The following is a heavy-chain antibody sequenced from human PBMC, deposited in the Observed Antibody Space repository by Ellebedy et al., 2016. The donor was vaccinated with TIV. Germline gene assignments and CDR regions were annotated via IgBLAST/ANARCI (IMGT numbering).Heavy chain of an antibody. J-gene: IGHJ3*02. Sequence: ASVKVSCKAFGYTFTSYGISWVRQAPGQGLEWMGWISAYNGNTNYAQKLQGRVTMTTDTSTSTAYMELRSLRSDDTAVYYCARERLQPEAFDIWGQGTMVTVSS. D-gene: IGHD5-24*01. V-gene: IGHV1-18*04. CDR2: ISAYNGNT. CDR1: GYTFTSYG. CDR3: ARERLQPEAFDI.